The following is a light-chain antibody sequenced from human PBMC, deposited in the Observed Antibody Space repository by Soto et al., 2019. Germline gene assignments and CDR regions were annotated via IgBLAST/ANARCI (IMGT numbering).Light chain of an antibody. J-gene: IGKJ4*01. CDR2: DAS. CDR1: QDISNY. Sequence: DIQMTQSPSSLSASVGDRVTITRQASQDISNYLNLYQQKPGKAPKLLIYDASNLETGVPSRFSGSGSGTDFTFTISSLQPEDIATYYCQQYDNLLITFGGGTKVDIK. CDR3: QQYDNLLIT. V-gene: IGKV1-33*01.